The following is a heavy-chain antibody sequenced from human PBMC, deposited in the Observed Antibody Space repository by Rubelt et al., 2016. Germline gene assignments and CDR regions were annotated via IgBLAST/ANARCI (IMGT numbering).Heavy chain of an antibody. Sequence: QVQLVQSGAEVKKPGASVKVSCKASGYTFTSYYMHWVRQAPGQGFEWMGIINPNGGSTTYAQKFQGRVTMTRDTSTSTVYMELSSLRSEDTAVYYCARTSTVANAFDIWGQGTMVTVSS. CDR1: GYTFTSYY. J-gene: IGHJ3*02. CDR3: ARTSTVANAFDI. V-gene: IGHV1-46*01. CDR2: INPNGGST. D-gene: IGHD2-15*01.